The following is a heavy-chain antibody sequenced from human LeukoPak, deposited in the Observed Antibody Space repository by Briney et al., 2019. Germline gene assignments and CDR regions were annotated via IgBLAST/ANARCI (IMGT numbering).Heavy chain of an antibody. Sequence: KPSETLSLTCTVPGGSISTTAYYWGWIRQTPGKGLEWIGEVNDSGGTNINPSLRSRVILSVDTSKNQFSLKLISVTAADTAVYYCARGQGATVPQVGKNWFGPWGQGTRVIVSS. J-gene: IGHJ5*02. D-gene: IGHD1-26*01. CDR1: GGSISTTAYY. CDR2: VNDSGGT. CDR3: ARGQGATVPQVGKNWFGP. V-gene: IGHV4-39*07.